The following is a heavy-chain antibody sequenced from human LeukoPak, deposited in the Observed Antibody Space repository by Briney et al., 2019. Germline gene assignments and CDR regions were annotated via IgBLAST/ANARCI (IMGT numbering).Heavy chain of an antibody. CDR1: GFTVSSNY. CDR3: ARVGPNPYYFDY. J-gene: IGHJ4*02. V-gene: IGHV3-53*01. D-gene: IGHD3-10*01. CDR2: IYSGGST. Sequence: GGSLRLSCAASGFTVSSNYMSWVRQAPGKGLEWVSVIYSGGSTYYADSVKGRFTISRDNPKNTLYLQMNSLRAEDTAVYYCARVGPNPYYFDYWGQGTLVTVSS.